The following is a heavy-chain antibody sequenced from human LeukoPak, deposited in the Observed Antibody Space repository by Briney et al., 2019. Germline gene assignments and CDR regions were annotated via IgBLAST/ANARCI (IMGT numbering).Heavy chain of an antibody. CDR3: AREKKTEWTTGAFDM. CDR2: TSPSGGTI. CDR1: AFTFSSYW. D-gene: IGHD3-3*01. V-gene: IGHV3-11*01. J-gene: IGHJ3*02. Sequence: GGSLRLSCAASAFTFSSYWMSWIRQAPETGLEWLSYTSPSGGTIYYTDSVKGRFTMSRDNAQNALYLEMNSLRAEDTAVYYCAREKKTEWTTGAFDMWGQGTMVIVSS.